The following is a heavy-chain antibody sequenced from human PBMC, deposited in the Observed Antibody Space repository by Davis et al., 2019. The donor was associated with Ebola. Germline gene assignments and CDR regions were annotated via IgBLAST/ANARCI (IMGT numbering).Heavy chain of an antibody. CDR2: ISYDGSNK. Sequence: GESLKISCAASGFTFSSYWMSWVRQAPGKGLEWVAVISYDGSNKYYADSVKGRFTISRDNSKNTLYLQMNSLRAEDTAVYYCARDLVTYCSGGSCPFDYWGQGTLVTVSS. D-gene: IGHD2-15*01. V-gene: IGHV3-30-3*01. CDR1: GFTFSSYW. J-gene: IGHJ4*02. CDR3: ARDLVTYCSGGSCPFDY.